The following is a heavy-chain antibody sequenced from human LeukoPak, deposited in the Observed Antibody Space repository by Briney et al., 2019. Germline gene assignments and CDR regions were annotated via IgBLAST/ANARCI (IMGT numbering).Heavy chain of an antibody. V-gene: IGHV3-7*01. CDR3: ARESSLGYCSGGSCYSSEMATLFDY. CDR1: GFTFSSYW. J-gene: IGHJ4*02. D-gene: IGHD2-15*01. CDR2: IKQDGSEK. Sequence: GGSLRLSCAASGFTFSSYWMSWVRQAPGKGLEWVANIKQDGSEKYYVDSVKGRFTISRDNAKNSLYLQMNSLRAEDTAVYYCARESSLGYCSGGSCYSSEMATLFDYWGQGTLVTVSS.